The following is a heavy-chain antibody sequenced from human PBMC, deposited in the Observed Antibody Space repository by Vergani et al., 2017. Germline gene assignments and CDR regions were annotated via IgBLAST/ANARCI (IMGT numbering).Heavy chain of an antibody. D-gene: IGHD3-22*01. CDR2: ISGSGGFT. J-gene: IGHJ4*02. CDR1: GFTFDDYA. Sequence: EVQLVESGGGLVKPGGSLRLSCAASGFTFDDYAMTWVRQAPGEGLEWVSGISGSGGFTYYADSVKGRFTISRDNSKNTMFLQMNNLRAEDTAVYYCAKDNVPGYYDSSGYCDYWGQGTLVTVSS. CDR3: AKDNVPGYYDSSGYCDY. V-gene: IGHV3-23*04.